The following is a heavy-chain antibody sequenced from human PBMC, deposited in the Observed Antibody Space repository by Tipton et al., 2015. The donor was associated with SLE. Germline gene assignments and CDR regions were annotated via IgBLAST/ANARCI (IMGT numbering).Heavy chain of an antibody. J-gene: IGHJ4*02. V-gene: IGHV3-48*03. CDR1: TLSFGRYE. CDR2: ISARGSAT. Sequence: SLRLSCAASTLSFGRYEMNWVRQAPGKGLEWISFISARGSATFYADSVKGRFSISRDNAKRSIYLQMNSLRAEDTAVYYCASGASYFGSGSYSFDYWGQGALVTVSS. D-gene: IGHD3-10*01. CDR3: ASGASYFGSGSYSFDY.